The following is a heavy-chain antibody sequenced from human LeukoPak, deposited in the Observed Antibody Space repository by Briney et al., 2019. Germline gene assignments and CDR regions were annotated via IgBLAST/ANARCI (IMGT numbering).Heavy chain of an antibody. D-gene: IGHD4-17*01. CDR1: GFTFSSYW. CDR2: ISGSGGST. CDR3: ANHEGTVTTVLGLDY. V-gene: IGHV3-23*01. J-gene: IGHJ4*02. Sequence: GGSLRLSCAASGFTFSSYWMSWVRQAPGKGLEWVSAISGSGGSTYYADSVKGRFTISRDNSKNTLYLQMNSLRAEDTAVYYCANHEGTVTTVLGLDYWGQGTLVTVSS.